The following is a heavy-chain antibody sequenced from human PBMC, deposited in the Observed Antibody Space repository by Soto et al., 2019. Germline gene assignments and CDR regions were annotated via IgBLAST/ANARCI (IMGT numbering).Heavy chain of an antibody. Sequence: PSETLSLTCTVSGGSISPYYWSWIRQPAGKGLEWIGRIYSSGSANYTPSLKSRVTMSVDTSENQFSLELSSLTAADTAIYYCARDHYGDYLGDMDVWGQGTTVTVSS. CDR1: GGSISPYY. CDR3: ARDHYGDYLGDMDV. V-gene: IGHV4-4*07. J-gene: IGHJ6*02. D-gene: IGHD4-17*01. CDR2: IYSSGSA.